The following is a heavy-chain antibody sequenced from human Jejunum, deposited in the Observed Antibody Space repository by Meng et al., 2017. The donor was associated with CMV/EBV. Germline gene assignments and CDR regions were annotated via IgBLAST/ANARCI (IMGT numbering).Heavy chain of an antibody. V-gene: IGHV3-23*01. CDR2: IRGDSGTS. D-gene: IGHD5-18*01. CDR1: EFTFSSYG. CDR3: ANVGGYGPPSHN. J-gene: IGHJ4*02. Sequence: EVQLLESGGGLVQPGGSLRLSCVASEFTFSSYGMSWVRQAPGKGLEWVSSIRGDSGTSFYADSVKGRFTISRDNSKKTLYLQMNSLRADDSAIYYCANVGGYGPPSHNWGPGTLVTVSS.